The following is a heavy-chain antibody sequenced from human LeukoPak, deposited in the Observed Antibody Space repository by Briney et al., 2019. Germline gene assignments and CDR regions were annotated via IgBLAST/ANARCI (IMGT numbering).Heavy chain of an antibody. CDR1: GYTFTSHY. V-gene: IGHV1-46*01. CDR2: INPSDGST. D-gene: IGHD1-1*01. Sequence: ASVKVSCKASGYTFTSHYMHWVRQAPGQGLEWMGIINPSDGSTRYAQKFQGRVTMTRDTSTSTVYMEMSSLRFEDTALYYCARGTWGQPRDYWGQGTLVTVSS. CDR3: ARGTWGQPRDY. J-gene: IGHJ4*02.